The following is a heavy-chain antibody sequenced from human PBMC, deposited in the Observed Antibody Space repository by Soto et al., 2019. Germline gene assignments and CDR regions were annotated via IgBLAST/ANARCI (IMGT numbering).Heavy chain of an antibody. D-gene: IGHD6-13*01. CDR2: IGTAGDT. CDR1: GFTFSSYD. Sequence: EVQLVESGGGLVQPGGSLRLSCAASGFTFSSYDMHWVRQATGKGLEWVSAIGTAGDTYYPGSVKGRFTISRETAKNSLYLQMNSLRAGDTAVYYCARFGVGQLYDYWGQGTLVTVSS. V-gene: IGHV3-13*04. CDR3: ARFGVGQLYDY. J-gene: IGHJ4*02.